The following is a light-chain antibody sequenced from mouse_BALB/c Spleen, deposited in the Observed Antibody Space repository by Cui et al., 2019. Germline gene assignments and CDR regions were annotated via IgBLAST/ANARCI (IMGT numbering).Light chain of an antibody. CDR2: AAT. Sequence: DIQMTQSPASLSVSVGETVTITCRASENIYSNLAWYQQKQGKSPQLLVYAATNLADGVPSRFSGSGSGTQYSLKINSLQSEDFGSYYCQHFWGTPPTFGGGTNLEIK. CDR3: QHFWGTPPT. CDR1: ENIYSN. V-gene: IGKV12-46*01. J-gene: IGKJ1*01.